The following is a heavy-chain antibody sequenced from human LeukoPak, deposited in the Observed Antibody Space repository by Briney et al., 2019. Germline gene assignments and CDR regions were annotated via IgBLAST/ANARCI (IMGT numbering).Heavy chain of an antibody. J-gene: IGHJ6*03. CDR3: AKTGIAARRPKYYYYYMDV. D-gene: IGHD6-6*01. CDR2: IRYDGSNK. V-gene: IGHV3-30*02. CDR1: GFTFSSYG. Sequence: GGSLRLSCAASGFTFSSYGMHWVRQAPGKGLEWVAFIRYDGSNKYYADSVKGRFTISRDNSKNTLYLQMNSLRAEDTAVYYCAKTGIAARRPKYYYYYMDVWGKGTTVTVSS.